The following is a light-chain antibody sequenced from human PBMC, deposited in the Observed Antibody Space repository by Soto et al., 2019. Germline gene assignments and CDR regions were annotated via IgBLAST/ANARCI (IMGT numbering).Light chain of an antibody. Sequence: QSALTQPPSVSGSPGQSITISCTGTSSDVGGYSYVSWYQQHPGKAPKLMIYDVNNRPSGVSNRFSGSKSGNTASLTISGLQAEDEADYYCSSYTYSSTLYVFGTGTKLTVL. V-gene: IGLV2-14*01. J-gene: IGLJ1*01. CDR2: DVN. CDR1: SSDVGGYSY. CDR3: SSYTYSSTLYV.